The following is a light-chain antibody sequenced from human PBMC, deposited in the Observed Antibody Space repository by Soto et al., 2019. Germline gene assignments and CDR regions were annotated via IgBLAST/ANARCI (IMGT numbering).Light chain of an antibody. J-gene: IGLJ1*01. Sequence: QSVLTQPPSASGTPGQRVTISCSGSSSNIGSHNVYWYQQLPGTAPKLLIYRNNQRPSGVPDRFSGSKSGTSASLAISGLRSEDEADDYCAAWDDSLSAHVFGTGTKLTVL. CDR3: AAWDDSLSAHV. CDR1: SSNIGSHN. CDR2: RNN. V-gene: IGLV1-47*01.